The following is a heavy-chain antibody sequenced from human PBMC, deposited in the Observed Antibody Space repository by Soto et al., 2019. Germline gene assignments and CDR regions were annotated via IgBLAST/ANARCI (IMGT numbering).Heavy chain of an antibody. Sequence: QVQLVESGGGVVQPGRSPRLSCAASGFTFSSYGMHWVRQAPGKGLEWVAVIWYDGSNKYYADSVKGRFTISRDNSKNTLYLQMNSLRAEDTAVYYCARKNYGDSDAFDIWGQGTMVTVSS. J-gene: IGHJ3*02. D-gene: IGHD4-17*01. CDR1: GFTFSSYG. CDR3: ARKNYGDSDAFDI. CDR2: IWYDGSNK. V-gene: IGHV3-33*01.